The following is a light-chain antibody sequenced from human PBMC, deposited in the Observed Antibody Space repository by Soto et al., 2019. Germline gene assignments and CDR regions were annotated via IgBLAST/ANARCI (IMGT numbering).Light chain of an antibody. V-gene: IGKV3-15*01. CDR2: GAS. CDR3: QQYNSWPPRLT. Sequence: PGERATLSCRASQSVTYNYLAWYQQRPGLAPRLLIYGASTRATGIPARFSGSGSGTEFTLTISSLRSEDFAVYYCQQYNSWPPRLTFGQGTRLEIK. J-gene: IGKJ5*01. CDR1: QSVTYN.